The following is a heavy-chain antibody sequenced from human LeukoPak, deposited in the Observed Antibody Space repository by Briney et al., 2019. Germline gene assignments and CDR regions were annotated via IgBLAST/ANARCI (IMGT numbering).Heavy chain of an antibody. Sequence: WETLSLTCTVYGGSLSSSSYYCGWISQPPGEGLVWLGSIYYSGSTYYNPSLKSQVTISVDTSKNQFSLKLSSVTVADTAVSYCARHHATPSPTIFGVVDPLDYWGQGTLVTVSS. CDR2: IYYSGST. CDR1: GGSLSSSSYY. D-gene: IGHD3-3*01. V-gene: IGHV4-39*01. CDR3: ARHHATPSPTIFGVVDPLDY. J-gene: IGHJ4*02.